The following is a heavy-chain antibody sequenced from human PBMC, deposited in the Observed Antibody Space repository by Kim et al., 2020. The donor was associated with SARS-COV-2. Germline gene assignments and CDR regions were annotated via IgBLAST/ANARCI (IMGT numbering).Heavy chain of an antibody. CDR1: GFTFSSYD. D-gene: IGHD6-13*01. V-gene: IGHV3-13*01. CDR3: ARGYSSSWYWAFDI. CDR2: IGTAGDT. J-gene: IGHJ3*02. Sequence: GGSLGLSCAASGFTFSSYDMHLVRQATGKGLEWVSAIGTAGDTYYPGSVKGRFTISRENAKNSLYLQMNSLRAGDTAVYYCARGYSSSWYWAFDIWGQGTMVTVSS.